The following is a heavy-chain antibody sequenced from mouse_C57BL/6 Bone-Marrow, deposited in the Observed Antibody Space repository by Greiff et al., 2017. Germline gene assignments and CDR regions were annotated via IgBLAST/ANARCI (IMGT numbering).Heavy chain of an antibody. Sequence: VQLVESGAELVRPGTSVKMSCKASGYTFTNYWIGWAKQRPGHGLEWIGDIYPGGGYTNYNEKIKGKATLTADKSSSIAYMQFSSLTSEDSALTPGQTAYFDYWGQGTTLTVSS. CDR2: IYPGGGYT. CDR1: GYTFTNYW. D-gene: IGHD3-2*01. V-gene: IGHV1-63*01. J-gene: IGHJ2*01. CDR3: QTAYFDY.